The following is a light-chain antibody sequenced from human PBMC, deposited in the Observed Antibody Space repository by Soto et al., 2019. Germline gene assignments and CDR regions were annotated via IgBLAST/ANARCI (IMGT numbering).Light chain of an antibody. J-gene: IGLJ3*02. CDR2: QND. Sequence: QSVLTQPPSVSGTPGQTVTISCSGGTSNIGTNYIYWFQQFPGTAPKLLIYQNDQRPSGVPERFSGSKSGTSASLAIDGLRPEDEADYYCAGWDESLGGVFGGGTKLTVL. CDR1: TSNIGTNY. CDR3: AGWDESLGGV. V-gene: IGLV1-47*01.